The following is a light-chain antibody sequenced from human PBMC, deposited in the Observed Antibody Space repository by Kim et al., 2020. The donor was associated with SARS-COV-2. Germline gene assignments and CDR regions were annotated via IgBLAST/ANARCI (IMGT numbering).Light chain of an antibody. CDR2: DAS. CDR1: QSVSSY. J-gene: IGKJ4*01. Sequence: LAPGERATLSCRASQSVSSYLAWYQQKPGQAPRLLIFDASNRATGIPARFSGSGSGTDFTLTISSLEPEDFAVYYCQQRSNWPLTFGGGTKVDIK. V-gene: IGKV3-11*01. CDR3: QQRSNWPLT.